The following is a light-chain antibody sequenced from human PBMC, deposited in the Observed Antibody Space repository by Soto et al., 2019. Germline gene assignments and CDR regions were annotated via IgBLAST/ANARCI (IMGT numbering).Light chain of an antibody. CDR2: KAS. J-gene: IGKJ1*01. CDR3: QQYNSYWT. CDR1: QSISSW. V-gene: IGKV1-5*03. Sequence: DIQMTQSPSTLSASLGDRVTITCRASQSISSWLAWYQQKPGKAPKLLIYKASSLESGVPSRFSGSGSGTEFTLTISSLQPEDFATYYCQQYNSYWTVGKGTKVDIK.